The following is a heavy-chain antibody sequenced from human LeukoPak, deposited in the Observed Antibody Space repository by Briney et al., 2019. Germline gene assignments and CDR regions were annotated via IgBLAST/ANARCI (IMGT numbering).Heavy chain of an antibody. CDR1: GFTFSAHA. CDR3: AKDFGVTGAEIFDY. D-gene: IGHD2-8*01. J-gene: IGHJ4*02. V-gene: IGHV3-23*01. CDR2: VSIGGIGT. Sequence: GGSLRLSCAASGFTFSAHAMSWVRQAPGKGLERVSTVSIGGIGTYYTDSVQGRFTISRDNSKNIVFLQMNSLRVDDTAIYYCAKDFGVTGAEIFDYWGQGTLVTVSS.